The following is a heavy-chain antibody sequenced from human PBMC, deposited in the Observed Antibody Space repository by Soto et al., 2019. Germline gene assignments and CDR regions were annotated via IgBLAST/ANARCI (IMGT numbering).Heavy chain of an antibody. J-gene: IGHJ4*02. CDR3: ARHGYNYGGGYFDY. V-gene: IGHV3-66*04. Sequence: EVQLVESGGGLVQPGGSLRLSCAASGVTVSSNYMSWVRQAPGKGLEWASVIYSGGSTYYADSVKGRFTISRDSSKNTLYLQMNSLRAEDTAVYYCARHGYNYGGGYFDYWGQGTLVTVSS. CDR2: IYSGGST. D-gene: IGHD5-18*01. CDR1: GVTVSSNY.